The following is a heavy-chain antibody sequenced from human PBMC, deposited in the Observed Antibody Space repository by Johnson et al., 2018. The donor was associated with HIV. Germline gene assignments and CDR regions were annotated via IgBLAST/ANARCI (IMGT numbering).Heavy chain of an antibody. V-gene: IGHV3-11*05. CDR1: GFTVSSNY. CDR3: ARTLGRHDDAFDI. D-gene: IGHD6-6*01. Sequence: QVQLVESGGGLVQPGGSLRLSCAASGFTVSSNYMSWVRQGPGKGLEWVSGISWNSGSKGYVDSVKGRFTISRDNAKNSLYLQMNSLRAEDTAVYYCARTLGRHDDAFDIWGQGTMVTVSS. J-gene: IGHJ3*02. CDR2: ISWNSGSK.